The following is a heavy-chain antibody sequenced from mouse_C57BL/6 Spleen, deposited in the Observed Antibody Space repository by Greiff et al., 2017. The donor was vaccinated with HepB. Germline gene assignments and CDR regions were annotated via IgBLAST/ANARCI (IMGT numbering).Heavy chain of an antibody. D-gene: IGHD2-4*01. J-gene: IGHJ2*01. CDR3: ARDDDYGGYFDY. CDR2: ISDGGSYT. CDR1: GFTFSSYA. Sequence: EVQLVESGGGLVKPGGSLKLSCAASGFTFSSYAMSWVRQTPEKRLEWVATISDGGSYTYYPDNVKGRFPISRDNAKNNLYLQMSHLKSEDTAMYYCARDDDYGGYFDYWGQGTTLTVSS. V-gene: IGHV5-4*01.